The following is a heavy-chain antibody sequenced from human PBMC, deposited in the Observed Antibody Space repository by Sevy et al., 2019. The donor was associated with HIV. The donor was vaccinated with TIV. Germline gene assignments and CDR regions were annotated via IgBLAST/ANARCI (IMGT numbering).Heavy chain of an antibody. CDR2: ISWNSGSI. CDR3: AKDRPYYSSGSGLDY. D-gene: IGHD3-10*01. CDR1: GFTFDDYA. J-gene: IGHJ4*02. Sequence: GGYLRLSCAASGFTFDDYAMHCVRQAPGKGLEWVSGISWNSGSIGYADSVKGRFTISRDNAKNSLYLQMNSLRAEDAALYYCAKDRPYYSSGSGLDYWGQGTLVTVSS. V-gene: IGHV3-9*01.